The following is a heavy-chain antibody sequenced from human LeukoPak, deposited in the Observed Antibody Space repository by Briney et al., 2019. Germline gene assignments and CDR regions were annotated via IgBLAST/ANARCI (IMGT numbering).Heavy chain of an antibody. CDR1: GFTFSSYA. Sequence: GGSLRLSCAASGFTFSSYAMSWVRQAPGKGLEWVSAISGSGGSTYYADSVKGRFTISRDNSKNTLYLQMNSLRAEDTAVYYFAKLRVEQQRLLRYLNYWGQEPWVTVPS. D-gene: IGHD6-25*01. CDR3: AKLRVEQQRLLRYLNY. V-gene: IGHV3-23*01. J-gene: IGHJ4*02. CDR2: ISGSGGST.